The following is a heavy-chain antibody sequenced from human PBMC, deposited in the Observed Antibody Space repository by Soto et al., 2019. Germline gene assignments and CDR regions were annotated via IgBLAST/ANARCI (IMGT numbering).Heavy chain of an antibody. V-gene: IGHV5-51*01. J-gene: IGHJ4*02. CDR3: ARSSSGWYLIDY. CDR1: GYRFTNYW. D-gene: IGHD6-19*01. CDR2: IYPGDSDT. Sequence: EESRKISGRGSGYRFTNYWIGWVRQMPGKGLEWMGIIYPGDSDTRYSPSFQGQVTISADKSISTAYLQWNSLKASDTAMYYCARSSSGWYLIDYWGQGTLVTVSS.